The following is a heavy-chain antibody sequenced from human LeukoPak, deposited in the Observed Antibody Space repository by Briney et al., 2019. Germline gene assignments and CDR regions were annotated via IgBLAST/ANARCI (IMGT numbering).Heavy chain of an antibody. J-gene: IGHJ4*02. CDR3: VKGGPSSWYNYFDY. D-gene: IGHD6-13*01. Sequence: GGSLRLSCAASGFSFSSYEMNWVRQAPGKGLEWVAFIRYDGTNKYYADSVKGRFTISRDNSKNTLYLRLISLRTEDTAIYYCVKGGPSSWYNYFDYWGQGTLVTASS. CDR2: IRYDGTNK. CDR1: GFSFSSYE. V-gene: IGHV3-30*02.